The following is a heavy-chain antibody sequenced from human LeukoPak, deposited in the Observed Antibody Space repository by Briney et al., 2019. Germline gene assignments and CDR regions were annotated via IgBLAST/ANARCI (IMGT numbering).Heavy chain of an antibody. CDR1: YYTFTNYW. Sequence: GESLEISFKVAYYTFTNYWIGWVRPVPGKGLEWMGIIYLGDSDTRYRPSFQGQVTISADKSTRTAYLQWSSLKASDTAMYYCATTLTNYCSSTSCYADHWGQGTLVTVSS. J-gene: IGHJ4*01. V-gene: IGHV5-51*01. CDR2: IYLGDSDT. D-gene: IGHD2-2*01. CDR3: ATTLTNYCSSTSCYADH.